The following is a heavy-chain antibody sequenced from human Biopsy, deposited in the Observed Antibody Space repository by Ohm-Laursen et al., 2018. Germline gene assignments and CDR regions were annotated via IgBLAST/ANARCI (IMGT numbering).Heavy chain of an antibody. Sequence: TLSLTCTVSGGSISSSTTYYWAWLRQPPGKGLEWIGSIYNTETTFYNPSLKSRVTISVDTSTKQFSLKVSSLTAADTALYFCARHPTGFWFDPWGHGTLVTVSS. CDR1: GGSISSSTTYY. CDR3: ARHPTGFWFDP. V-gene: IGHV4-39*01. CDR2: IYNTETT. J-gene: IGHJ5*02.